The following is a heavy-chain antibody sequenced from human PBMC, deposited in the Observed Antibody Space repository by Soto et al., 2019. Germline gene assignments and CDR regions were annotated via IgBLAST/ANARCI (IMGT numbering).Heavy chain of an antibody. CDR3: ATDTAMGYYYYGMDV. CDR1: GFTFSSYA. Sequence: QAGGSLRLSCAASGFTFSSYAMHWVRQAPGKGLEWVAVISYDGSNKYYADSVKGRFTISRDNSKNTLYLQMNSLRAEDTAVYYCATDTAMGYYYYGMDVWGQGTTVTV. D-gene: IGHD5-18*01. J-gene: IGHJ6*02. V-gene: IGHV3-30-3*01. CDR2: ISYDGSNK.